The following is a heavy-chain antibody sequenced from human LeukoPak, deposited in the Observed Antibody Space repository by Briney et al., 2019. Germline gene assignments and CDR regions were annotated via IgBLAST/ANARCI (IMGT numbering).Heavy chain of an antibody. V-gene: IGHV3-21*01. CDR2: ISSSSSYI. D-gene: IGHD3-22*01. CDR3: ARETYYDSSGYYIDY. Sequence: PGRSLRLSCAASGFTFSSYNMNWVRQAPRKGLEWVSSISSSSSYIFYADSVKGRLTISRDNAKNSLYLQVNSLRGEDTALYYCARETYYDSSGYYIDYWGQGTLVTVSS. J-gene: IGHJ4*02. CDR1: GFTFSSYN.